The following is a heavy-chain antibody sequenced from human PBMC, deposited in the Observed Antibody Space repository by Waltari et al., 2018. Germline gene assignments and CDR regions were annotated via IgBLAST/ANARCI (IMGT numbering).Heavy chain of an antibody. Sequence: QVQLQESGPGLVKPSETLSLTCTVSGYSISSVYYWGWIRQPPGKGLEWIGSIYHSGSTYYNPSLKSRVTISVDTSKNQFSLKLSSVTAADTAVYYCAALPYFDYWGQGTLVTVSS. V-gene: IGHV4-38-2*02. CDR3: AALPYFDY. J-gene: IGHJ4*02. CDR1: GYSISSVYY. CDR2: IYHSGST.